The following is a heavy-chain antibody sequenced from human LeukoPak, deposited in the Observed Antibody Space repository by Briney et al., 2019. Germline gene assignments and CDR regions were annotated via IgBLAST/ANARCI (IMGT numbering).Heavy chain of an antibody. J-gene: IGHJ4*02. Sequence: GGSLRLSCAASGFTFSSYAMSWARQAPGKGLEWVSAISGSGGSTYYADSVKGRFTISRDNSKNTLYLQMNSLRAEDTAVYYCAKAGALIAAAGKYYWGQGTLVTVSS. D-gene: IGHD6-13*01. CDR2: ISGSGGST. CDR1: GFTFSSYA. V-gene: IGHV3-23*01. CDR3: AKAGALIAAAGKYY.